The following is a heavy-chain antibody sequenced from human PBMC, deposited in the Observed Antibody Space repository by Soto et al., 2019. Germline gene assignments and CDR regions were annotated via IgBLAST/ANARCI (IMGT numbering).Heavy chain of an antibody. J-gene: IGHJ4*02. CDR3: AKHPLFYTGGFFDY. D-gene: IGHD6-19*01. V-gene: IGHV3-7*01. CDR2: IKPEGSEK. CDR1: GFTSSTYW. Sequence: PGGSLRLSCAASGFTSSTYWMSWVRQAPGKGLEWVANIKPEGSEKYYVDSVKGRFTISRDNAKNSLYLQMHSLRAEGPAVYYCAKHPLFYTGGFFDYWGQGTLVTVSS.